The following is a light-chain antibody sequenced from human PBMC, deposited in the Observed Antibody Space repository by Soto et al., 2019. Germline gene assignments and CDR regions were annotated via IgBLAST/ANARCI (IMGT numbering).Light chain of an antibody. V-gene: IGLV2-14*01. CDR2: EVS. J-gene: IGLJ1*01. Sequence: QSVLTQPASVSGSPGQSITISCTGSSTDVGAYNYVSWYQQYPGQAPNLLIYEVSRRPSGFSHRFSGSKSVNTASLTISGLQAEDEAHYYCNSYTTMNTYVFGTGTKLTVL. CDR3: NSYTTMNTYV. CDR1: STDVGAYNY.